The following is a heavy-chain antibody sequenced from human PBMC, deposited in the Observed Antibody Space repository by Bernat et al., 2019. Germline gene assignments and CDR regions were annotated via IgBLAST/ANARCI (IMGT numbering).Heavy chain of an antibody. CDR2: LNQDGSEK. Sequence: EVQLVESGGGLVQPGGSLRLSCAASGFIFSNYWMSWVRQAPGKGLEWVAKLNQDGSEKYYANSVKGRFTISRDNAKNSLCLQINSVRAEDTAVYYCAGESYSRGWYAWGQGTMVTVSS. CDR3: AGESYSRGWYA. J-gene: IGHJ5*02. D-gene: IGHD6-19*01. V-gene: IGHV3-7*03. CDR1: GFIFSNYW.